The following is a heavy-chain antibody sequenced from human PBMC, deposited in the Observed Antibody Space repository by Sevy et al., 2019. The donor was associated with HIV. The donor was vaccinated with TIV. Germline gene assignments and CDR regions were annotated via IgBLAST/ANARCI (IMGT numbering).Heavy chain of an antibody. V-gene: IGHV1-2*06. CDR1: GYIFSDYN. D-gene: IGHD3-3*01. CDR2: INPNSGVT. Sequence: ASVKVSCKTTGYIFSDYNMHWVRQAPGQGLEWMALINPNSGVTIYAHNFPGRVSVTRDTSMGTAYMELSGLTSDDTAVYYCVREDINGPRTLLSFDIWGQGTMVTVSS. CDR3: VREDINGPRTLLSFDI. J-gene: IGHJ3*02.